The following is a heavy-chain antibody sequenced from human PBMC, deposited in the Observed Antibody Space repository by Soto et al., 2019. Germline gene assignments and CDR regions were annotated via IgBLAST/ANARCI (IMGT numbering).Heavy chain of an antibody. V-gene: IGHV3-23*01. D-gene: IGHD3-10*01. Sequence: EVQLLESRGGLVQPGGSLRRSCAASGFTFSSYAMRWVRQAPGKGLEWVSAISGSGGSTYYADSVKGRFTISRDNSKNTLYLHMTILRAEDTDVYYCSGFTNWGQGTLVTVAS. CDR3: SGFTN. J-gene: IGHJ4*02. CDR2: ISGSGGST. CDR1: GFTFSSYA.